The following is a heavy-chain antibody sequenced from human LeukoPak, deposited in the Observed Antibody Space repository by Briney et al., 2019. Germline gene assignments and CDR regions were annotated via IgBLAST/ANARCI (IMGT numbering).Heavy chain of an antibody. V-gene: IGHV3-48*03. CDR1: GFDFNIYE. Sequence: GGSLRLSCAASGFDFNIYEMNWVRQAPGKGLEWVSHISADGATIYYADSVKGRFTISRDNLKSSLFLQMSSLRAEDTAVYYCAGSRYPEPQDLNYWGQGTLVIVS. J-gene: IGHJ4*02. CDR2: ISADGATI. CDR3: AGSRYPEPQDLNY. D-gene: IGHD3-10*01.